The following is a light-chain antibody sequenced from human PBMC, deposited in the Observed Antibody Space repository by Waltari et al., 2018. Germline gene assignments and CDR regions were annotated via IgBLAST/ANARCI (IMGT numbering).Light chain of an antibody. CDR2: KAS. Sequence: DIQMTQSPSSLSASVGDRVTITCRTSQDISSFLAWYQQKPGKAPNLLIYKASILQSGVPSRFSGSGSGTDFTLTISSLQPEDFATYYCQQHNTNPPTFGPGTKVEIK. J-gene: IGKJ1*01. CDR1: QDISSF. V-gene: IGKV1-16*01. CDR3: QQHNTNPPT.